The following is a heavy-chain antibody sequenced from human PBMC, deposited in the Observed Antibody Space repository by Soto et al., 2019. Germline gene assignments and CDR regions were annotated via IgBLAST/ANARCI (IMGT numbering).Heavy chain of an antibody. CDR1: GFTFDDNA. D-gene: IGHD3-16*01. Sequence: GGSLRLSCAVSGFTFDDNAIHWVRQAPEKGLEWVSGINWKSDIGYADSVKGRFTISRDNAENSLYLQMDSLRAEDTALYYCAISQDRGGRTTFIYWGQGTQVTVSS. CDR3: AISQDRGGRTTFIY. J-gene: IGHJ4*02. CDR2: INWKSDI. V-gene: IGHV3-9*01.